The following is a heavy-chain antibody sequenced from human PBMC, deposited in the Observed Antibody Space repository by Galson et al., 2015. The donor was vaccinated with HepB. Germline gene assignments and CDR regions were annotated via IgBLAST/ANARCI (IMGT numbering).Heavy chain of an antibody. CDR2: IDPSDSYT. D-gene: IGHD3-22*01. CDR1: GYSFTIYW. V-gene: IGHV5-10-1*01. J-gene: IGHJ5*02. Sequence: QSGAEVKKPGESLEISCKASGYSFTIYWIVWVRQMPGKGLEWMGRIDPSDSYTNYSPSFQGHVTISADKSISTAYLQWSSLKASDTAMYYCARRGDWGSGYQYYPDWFDPWGQGTLVTVSS. CDR3: ARRGDWGSGYQYYPDWFDP.